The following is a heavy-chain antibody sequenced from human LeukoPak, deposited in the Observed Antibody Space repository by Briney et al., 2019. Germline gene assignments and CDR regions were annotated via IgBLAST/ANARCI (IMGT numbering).Heavy chain of an antibody. CDR3: APQQTYSPYNWFDP. CDR2: LYSGGSI. V-gene: IGHV3-66*01. D-gene: IGHD5-12*01. J-gene: IGHJ5*02. CDR1: GFNINNNH. Sequence: PGGSLRLSCAASGFNINNNHMSWVRQAPGKGLGWVSALYSGGSIFYADSVKGRFTISRDNAKNTLYLQMNSLRAEDTAVYYCAPQQTYSPYNWFDPWGQGTLVTVSS.